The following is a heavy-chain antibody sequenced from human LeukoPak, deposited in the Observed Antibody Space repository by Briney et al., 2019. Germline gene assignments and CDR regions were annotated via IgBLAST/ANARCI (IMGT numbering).Heavy chain of an antibody. D-gene: IGHD3-10*02. CDR3: AELGITMIGGV. J-gene: IGHJ6*04. Sequence: GGSLRPSCAASGFTFSSYEMNWVRQAPGKGLEWVSYISSSGSTIYYADSVKGRFTISRDNAKNSLYLQMNSLRAEDTAVYYCAELGITMIGGVWGKGTTVTVSS. CDR2: ISSSGSTI. CDR1: GFTFSSYE. V-gene: IGHV3-48*03.